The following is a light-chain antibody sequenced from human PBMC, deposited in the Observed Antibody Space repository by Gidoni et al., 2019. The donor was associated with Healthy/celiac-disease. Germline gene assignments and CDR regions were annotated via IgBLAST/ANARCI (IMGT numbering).Light chain of an antibody. CDR2: AAS. Sequence: AIRMTQSPSSFSASTGDRVTITCRASQGISSYLAWYQQKPGKAPKLLIYAASTLQSGVPSRFSGSGSGTDFTLPISCLQSEDFATYYCQQYYSYPPTFXQXTKVEIK. CDR1: QGISSY. CDR3: QQYYSYPPT. J-gene: IGKJ1*01. V-gene: IGKV1-8*01.